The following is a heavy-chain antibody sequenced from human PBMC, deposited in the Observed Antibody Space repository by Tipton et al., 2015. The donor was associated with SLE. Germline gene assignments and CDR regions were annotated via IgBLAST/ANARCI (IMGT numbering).Heavy chain of an antibody. J-gene: IGHJ4*02. CDR2: INYSGST. CDR1: GDSISSSSYY. Sequence: TLSLTCSVSGDSISSSSYYWGWIRQPPEKGLEWIGSINYSGSTYYNPSLKSRVTISVDTSKNQFSLKLSSVTAADTAAYYCARQAPKVALDYWAQGTLVTVSS. D-gene: IGHD5-12*01. V-gene: IGHV4-39*01. CDR3: ARQAPKVALDY.